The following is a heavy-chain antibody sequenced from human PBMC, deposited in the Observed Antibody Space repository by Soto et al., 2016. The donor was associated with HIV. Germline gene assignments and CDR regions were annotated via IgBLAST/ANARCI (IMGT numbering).Heavy chain of an antibody. J-gene: IGHJ4*02. D-gene: IGHD3-9*01. CDR3: ARDGVLRYFDWLLYY. V-gene: IGHV1-2*02. CDR1: GYTFTGYY. Sequence: QVQLVQSGAEVKKPGASVKVSCKASGYTFTGYYMHWVRQAPGQGLEWMGWINPNSGGTNYAQKFRGRVTMTRDTSISTAYMELSRLRSDDTAVYYCARDGVLRYFDWLLYYWGQGTLVTVSS. CDR2: INPNSGGT.